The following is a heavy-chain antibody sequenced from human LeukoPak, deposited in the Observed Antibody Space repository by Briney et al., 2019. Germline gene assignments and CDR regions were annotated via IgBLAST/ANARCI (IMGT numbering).Heavy chain of an antibody. V-gene: IGHV1-69-2*01. D-gene: IGHD2-21*01. CDR3: ATDIARGGDC. CDR2: VDPEDGET. CDR1: GYTFTDYY. J-gene: IGHJ4*02. Sequence: GASVKVSCKASGYTFTDYYMHWVQQAPGKGLEWMGRVDPEDGETIYAEKFQGRVTITADTSTDTAYMELSSLRSEDTAVFYCATDIARGGDCWGQGTLVTVSS.